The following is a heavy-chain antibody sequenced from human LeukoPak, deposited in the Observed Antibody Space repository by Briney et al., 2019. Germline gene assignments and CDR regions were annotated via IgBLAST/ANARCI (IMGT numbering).Heavy chain of an antibody. Sequence: GGSLRLSCAASGFTFSSYAMHWVRQAPGKGLEYVSVISSNGGSTYYANSVKGRFTISRDNSKNTLSLQMGSLRADDMAVYYCARENSGSCDYWGQGTLVTVSS. V-gene: IGHV3-64*01. CDR1: GFTFSSYA. CDR3: ARENSGSCDY. J-gene: IGHJ4*02. D-gene: IGHD1-26*01. CDR2: ISSNGGST.